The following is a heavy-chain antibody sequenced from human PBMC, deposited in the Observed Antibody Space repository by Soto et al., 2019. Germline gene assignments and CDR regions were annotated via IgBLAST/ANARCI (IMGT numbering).Heavy chain of an antibody. D-gene: IGHD6-6*01. V-gene: IGHV1-3*01. CDR2: INAGNGNT. CDR1: GYTFTSYA. J-gene: IGHJ6*02. Sequence: ASVKVSCKASGYTFTSYAMHWVRQAPGQRLEWMGWINAGNGNTKYSQKFQGRVTITRDTSASTAYMELSSLRSEDTAVYYCTRDRGSIAARGAYYYYGMDVWGQGTTVTVSS. CDR3: TRDRGSIAARGAYYYYGMDV.